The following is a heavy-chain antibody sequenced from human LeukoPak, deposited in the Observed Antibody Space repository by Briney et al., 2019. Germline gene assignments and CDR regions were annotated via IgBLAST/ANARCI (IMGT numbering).Heavy chain of an antibody. D-gene: IGHD3-16*02. CDR1: GFSFSNYW. CDR2: ISSDGSSI. J-gene: IGHJ4*02. V-gene: IGHV3-74*01. CDR3: ARGILGELSPYDY. Sequence: QLGGSLRLSCAASGFSFSNYWMHWVRQAPGKGLVWVSRISSDGSSISYADSVKGRFTISRDNAKNTLYLQMNSLRAEDTAVYFCARGILGELSPYDYWGQGTLVTVSS.